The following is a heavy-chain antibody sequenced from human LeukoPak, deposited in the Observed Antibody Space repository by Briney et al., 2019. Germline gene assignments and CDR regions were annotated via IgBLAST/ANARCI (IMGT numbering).Heavy chain of an antibody. CDR1: GGSISSYY. V-gene: IGHV4-59*12. D-gene: IGHD3-3*01. CDR3: ARDLVHYDFWSGYYSDAFDI. J-gene: IGHJ3*02. CDR2: IYYSGST. Sequence: SETLSLTCTVSGGSISSYYWSWIRQPPGKGLEWIGYIYYSGSTNYNPSLKSRVTISVDTSKNQFSLKLSSVTAADTAVYYCARDLVHYDFWSGYYSDAFDIWGQGTMVTVSS.